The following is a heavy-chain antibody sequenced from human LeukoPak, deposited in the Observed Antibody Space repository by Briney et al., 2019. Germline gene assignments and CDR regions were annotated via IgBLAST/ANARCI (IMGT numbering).Heavy chain of an antibody. D-gene: IGHD3-22*01. CDR2: IYYSGST. V-gene: IGHV4-31*03. J-gene: IGHJ4*02. Sequence: SETLSLTCTVSGGSISSGGYYWSWIRRHPGKGLEWIGYIYYSGSTYYNPSLRSRVTISVDTSKNQFSLKLSSVTAADTAVYYCARVRNYYDRSGYLDYWGQGTLVTVSA. CDR3: ARVRNYYDRSGYLDY. CDR1: GGSISSGGYY.